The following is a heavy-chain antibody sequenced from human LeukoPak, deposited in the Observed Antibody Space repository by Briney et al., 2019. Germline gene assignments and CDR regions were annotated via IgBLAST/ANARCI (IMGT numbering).Heavy chain of an antibody. CDR1: GGSISSYY. CDR2: IYYSGST. V-gene: IGHV4-39*01. J-gene: IGHJ4*02. D-gene: IGHD3-10*01. CDR3: ARHGVYGSGSYYFDY. Sequence: SETLSLTCTVSGGSISSYYWGWIRQPPGKGLEWIGSIYYSGSTYYNPSLKSRVTISVDTSKNQFSLKLSSVTAADTAVYYCARHGVYGSGSYYFDYWGQGTLVTVSS.